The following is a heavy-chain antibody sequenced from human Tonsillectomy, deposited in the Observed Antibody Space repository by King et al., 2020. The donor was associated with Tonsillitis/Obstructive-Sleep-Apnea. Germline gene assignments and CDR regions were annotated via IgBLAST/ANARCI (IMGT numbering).Heavy chain of an antibody. V-gene: IGHV3-21*01. Sequence: VQLVESGGGLVKPGGSLRLSCAASGFIFSSYSMNWVRQAPGKGLEWVSSISSSSSYIYYADSAKGRFIISRDNAKNSLYLQMNSLRAEDTAVYYCAKAVDYSCSDAFDIWGQGTMVTVSS. CDR1: GFIFSSYS. CDR2: ISSSSSYI. CDR3: AKAVDYSCSDAFDI. J-gene: IGHJ3*02. D-gene: IGHD4-11*01.